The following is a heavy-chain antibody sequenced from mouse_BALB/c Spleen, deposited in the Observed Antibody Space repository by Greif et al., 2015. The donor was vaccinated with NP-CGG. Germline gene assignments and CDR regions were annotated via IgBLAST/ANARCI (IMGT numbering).Heavy chain of an antibody. Sequence: VKLMESGPELVKPGASVKMSCKASGYTFTSYYIHWVKQRPGQGLEWIGWIYPGDGSTKYNEKFKGKTTLTADKSSSTAYMLLSSLTSEDSAIYFCARVYDGYWDWFAYWGQGTLVTVSA. D-gene: IGHD2-3*01. J-gene: IGHJ3*01. CDR2: IYPGDGST. CDR3: ARVYDGYWDWFAY. CDR1: GYTFTSYY. V-gene: IGHV1S56*01.